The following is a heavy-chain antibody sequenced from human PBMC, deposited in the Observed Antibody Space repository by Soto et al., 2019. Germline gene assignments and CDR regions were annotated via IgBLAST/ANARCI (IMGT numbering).Heavy chain of an antibody. V-gene: IGHV4-59*01. CDR1: GGSISSYY. CDR2: MYYSGSA. J-gene: IGHJ4*02. D-gene: IGHD1-26*01. CDR3: AREYPVHSAYFDY. Sequence: SETLSLTCTVSGGSISSYYWSWIRQPPGKGLEWIGYMYYSGSANYNPSLRSRVTISVDTSKNQFSLNLNSVTAADTAVYYCAREYPVHSAYFDYWGQGILVTVSS.